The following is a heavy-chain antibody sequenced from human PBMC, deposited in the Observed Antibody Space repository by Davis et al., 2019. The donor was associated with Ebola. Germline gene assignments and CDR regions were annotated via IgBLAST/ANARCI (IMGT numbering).Heavy chain of an antibody. CDR1: GYTFTSYA. CDR3: ARSGRVNFGVVMYYYYGMDV. Sequence: AASVKVSCMASGYTFTSYAMIRVRQAPGQGLEWMGWINTNTGNPTYAQGFTGRFVFSLDSSVSTAYLQISSLKAEDTAVYYCARSGRVNFGVVMYYYYGMDVWGQGTTVTVSS. CDR2: INTNTGNP. D-gene: IGHD3-3*01. V-gene: IGHV7-4-1*02. J-gene: IGHJ6*02.